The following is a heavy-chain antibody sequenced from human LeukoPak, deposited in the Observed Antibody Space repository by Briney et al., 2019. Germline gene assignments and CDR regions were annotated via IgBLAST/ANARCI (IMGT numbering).Heavy chain of an antibody. CDR1: GFTFSSYS. CDR3: ARDQAYFDY. J-gene: IGHJ4*02. V-gene: IGHV3-48*01. CDR2: ISSISSTI. Sequence: GGSLRLSCAASGFTFSSYSMNWVRQAAGKGLEGVSYISSISSTIYYADSVKGRFTISRDNAKNSLYLQMNSLRAEDTAVYYCARDQAYFDYWGQGTLVTVSS.